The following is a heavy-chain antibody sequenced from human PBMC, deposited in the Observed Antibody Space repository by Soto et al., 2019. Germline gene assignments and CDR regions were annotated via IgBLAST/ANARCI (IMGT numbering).Heavy chain of an antibody. Sequence: GGSLRLSCAASGFTFSTYGMHWVRQAPGKGLEWVAVIWYDGSKIYYADSVKGRFTISRDNSKSTLYLQMNSLRAEDTAVYYCARPLEQHQLGFGMDVWGQGSPVTVSS. V-gene: IGHV3-33*01. CDR1: GFTFSTYG. J-gene: IGHJ6*01. CDR3: ARPLEQHQLGFGMDV. D-gene: IGHD6-13*01. CDR2: IWYDGSKI.